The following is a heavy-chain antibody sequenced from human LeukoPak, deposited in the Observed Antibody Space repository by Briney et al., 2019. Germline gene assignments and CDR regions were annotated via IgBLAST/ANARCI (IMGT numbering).Heavy chain of an antibody. D-gene: IGHD6-13*01. CDR3: ARELSTSSWDVTD. CDR1: GYTFTSYS. Sequence: AAVKVSCKASGYTFTSYSMHWVRQAPGQGLEWMGMINPSGGSTSYAQKFQGRVTMTRDTYTNTVYMELSSLGFEDTAVFYCARELSTSSWDVTDWGQGTLVTVSS. V-gene: IGHV1-46*01. J-gene: IGHJ4*02. CDR2: INPSGGST.